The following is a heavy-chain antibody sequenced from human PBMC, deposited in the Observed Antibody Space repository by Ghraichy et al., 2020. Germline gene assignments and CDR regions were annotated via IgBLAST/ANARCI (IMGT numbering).Heavy chain of an antibody. V-gene: IGHV3-23*01. D-gene: IGHD2-15*01. J-gene: IGHJ6*02. Sequence: GGSLRLSCAASGFTFSSYAMSWVRQAPGKGLEWVSAISGSGGSTYYADSVKGRFTISRDNSKNTLYLQMNSLRAEDTAVYYCAKRDKVPVDIGGDYYYYGMDVWGQGTTVTVSS. CDR1: GFTFSSYA. CDR2: ISGSGGST. CDR3: AKRDKVPVDIGGDYYYYGMDV.